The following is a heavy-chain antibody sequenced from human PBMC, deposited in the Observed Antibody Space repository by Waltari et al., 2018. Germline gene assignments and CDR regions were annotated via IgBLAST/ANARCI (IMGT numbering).Heavy chain of an antibody. V-gene: IGHV4-39*02. Sequence: QLQLQESGPGLGKPSEPLSLTCIVSGGSITSNRHYWAWIRQPPGQGLEWIGTMSYNGATYSSPSLTGRVTLSRETSKNHLSLKLGSVTASDTAVYYCATYIGASIGTAAFDVWGQGTMVTVSS. D-gene: IGHD5-12*01. CDR1: GGSITSNRHY. J-gene: IGHJ3*01. CDR2: MSYNGAT. CDR3: ATYIGASIGTAAFDV.